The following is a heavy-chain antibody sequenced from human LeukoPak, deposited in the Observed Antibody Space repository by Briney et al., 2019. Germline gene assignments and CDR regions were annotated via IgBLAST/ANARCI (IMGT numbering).Heavy chain of an antibody. J-gene: IGHJ5*02. CDR2: IYTSGST. CDR1: GGSISSYY. D-gene: IGHD3-10*01. CDR3: ARVNRGWFGDNWFDP. V-gene: IGHV4-4*07. Sequence: PSETLSLTCTVSGGSISSYYWSWIRQPAGKGLEWIGRIYTSGSTNYNPSLKSRVTMSVDTSKNQFSLKLSSVTAADTAAYYCARVNRGWFGDNWFDPWGQGTLVTVSS.